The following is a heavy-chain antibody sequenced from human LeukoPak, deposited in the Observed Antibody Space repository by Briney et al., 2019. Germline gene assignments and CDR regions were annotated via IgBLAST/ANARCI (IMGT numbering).Heavy chain of an antibody. V-gene: IGHV3-7*01. J-gene: IGHJ4*02. Sequence: GGSLRLSCAASGFTFSSYWMSWVRQAPGKGLEWVANIKQDGSEKYYVDSVKGRFTISRDNAKNSLYLQMNSLRAEDTAVYYCARDLDGSSGWYVWFEYYFDYWGQGTLVTVSS. CDR3: ARDLDGSSGWYVWFEYYFDY. D-gene: IGHD6-19*01. CDR2: IKQDGSEK. CDR1: GFTFSSYW.